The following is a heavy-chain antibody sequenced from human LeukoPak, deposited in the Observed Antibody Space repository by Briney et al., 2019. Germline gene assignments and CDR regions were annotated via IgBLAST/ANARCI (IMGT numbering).Heavy chain of an antibody. CDR3: AKSYSSSWSPFFDY. J-gene: IGHJ4*02. CDR1: GFTFSSYA. Sequence: GGSLRLSCAASGFTFSSYAMSWVRQAPGKGLEWVSAISGSGGSTYYADSVKGRFTISRDNSKNTLYLQMNSLRAEDTAVYDCAKSYSSSWSPFFDYWGQGTLVTVSS. CDR2: ISGSGGST. V-gene: IGHV3-23*01. D-gene: IGHD6-13*01.